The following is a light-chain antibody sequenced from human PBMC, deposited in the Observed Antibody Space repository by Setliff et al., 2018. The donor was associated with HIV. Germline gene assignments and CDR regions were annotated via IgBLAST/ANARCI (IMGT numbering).Light chain of an antibody. CDR2: STN. J-gene: IGLJ1*01. CDR3: VLYMGSGNYV. V-gene: IGLV8-61*01. CDR1: SGSVSTSYH. Sequence: QTVVTQEPSLSVSPGGTVTLTCGLSSGSVSTSYHPSWYQQTPGQTPRTLIYSTNTRSSGVPDRFSGSILGNKAALTITGAQEDDESDYYCVLYMGSGNYVLGTGTKATVL.